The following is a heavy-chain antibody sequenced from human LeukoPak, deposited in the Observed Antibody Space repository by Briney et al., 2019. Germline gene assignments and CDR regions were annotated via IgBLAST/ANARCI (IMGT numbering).Heavy chain of an antibody. CDR3: ARDLRSSSWYEGDWFDP. CDR1: GGTFSSYA. V-gene: IGHV1-69*06. D-gene: IGHD6-13*01. Sequence: SVKVSCKASGGTFSSYAISWVRQAPGQGLEWMGGIIPIFGTANYAQKFQGRVTITADKSTSTAYMELSSLRSEDTAVYYCARDLRSSSWYEGDWFDPWGQGTLVTASS. CDR2: IIPIFGTA. J-gene: IGHJ5*02.